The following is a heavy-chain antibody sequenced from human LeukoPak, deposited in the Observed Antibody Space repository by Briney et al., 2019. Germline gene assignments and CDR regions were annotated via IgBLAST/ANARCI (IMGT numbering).Heavy chain of an antibody. CDR3: ARSEVSGGWGGDAFDI. Sequence: ASVRVSCKASGYTFTSYDINWVRQATGQGLEWMGWMNPNSGNTGYAQKFQGRVTMTRNTSISTAYMELSSLRSEDTAVYYCARSEVSGGWGGDAFDIWGQGTMVTVSS. CDR1: GYTFTSYD. J-gene: IGHJ3*02. CDR2: MNPNSGNT. D-gene: IGHD2-15*01. V-gene: IGHV1-8*01.